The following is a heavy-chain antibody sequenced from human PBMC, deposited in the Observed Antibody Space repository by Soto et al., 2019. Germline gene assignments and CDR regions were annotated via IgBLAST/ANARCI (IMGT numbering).Heavy chain of an antibody. D-gene: IGHD3-10*01. CDR1: GGSVSSGSYY. CDR3: ETVLTMVEGWFDT. Sequence: SETLSLTCTVSGGSVSSGSYYWSWIRQPPGKGLEWIGYIYYSGSTNYNPSLKSRVTISVDTSKNQFSLKLSSVTAADTAVYYSETVLTMVEGWFDTWGQGTLVTVSS. CDR2: IYYSGST. V-gene: IGHV4-61*01. J-gene: IGHJ5*02.